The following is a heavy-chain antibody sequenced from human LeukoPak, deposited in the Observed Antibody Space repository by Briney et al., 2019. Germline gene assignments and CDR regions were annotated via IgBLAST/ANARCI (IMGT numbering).Heavy chain of an antibody. Sequence: SETLSLTCTVSGGSISSSSYYWGWIRQPPGKGLEWIGSIYYSGSTYYNPSLKSRVTISVDTSKNQFSLKLSSVTAADTAVYYCAREDPQTTVPEGLDVWGQGTTVIVSS. CDR3: AREDPQTTVPEGLDV. CDR2: IYYSGST. D-gene: IGHD4-17*01. CDR1: GGSISSSSYY. J-gene: IGHJ6*02. V-gene: IGHV4-39*07.